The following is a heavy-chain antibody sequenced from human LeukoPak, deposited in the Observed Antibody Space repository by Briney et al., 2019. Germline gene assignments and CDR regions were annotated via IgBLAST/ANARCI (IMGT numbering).Heavy chain of an antibody. D-gene: IGHD4-11*01. CDR2: ISGSGGET. CDR1: GFAFSSYA. J-gene: IGHJ4*02. CDR3: AKGPNESSNYLFDY. V-gene: IGHV3-23*01. Sequence: GGSLRLSCAASGFAFSSYAMNWVRQAPGKGLEWISVISGSGGETYYAGSVKGRFTISRDNSKNTVYVELNSLGGDDTAVYYCAKGPNESSNYLFDYWGQSTLVTVSS.